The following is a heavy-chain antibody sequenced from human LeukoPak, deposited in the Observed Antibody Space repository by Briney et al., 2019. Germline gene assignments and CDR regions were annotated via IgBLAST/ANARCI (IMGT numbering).Heavy chain of an antibody. D-gene: IGHD2-15*01. CDR1: GFILRTYA. J-gene: IGHJ4*02. CDR2: IGGSDDIT. Sequence: GGSLRLSCAASGFILRTYAMNWVRQVPGKGLEWVSSIGGSDDITYYADSVKGRFTISSDFSTNTVSLQMNSLRAEDTAVYFCAKGLVVNDNYFDNWGQGTLVTVSS. CDR3: AKGLVVNDNYFDN. V-gene: IGHV3-23*01.